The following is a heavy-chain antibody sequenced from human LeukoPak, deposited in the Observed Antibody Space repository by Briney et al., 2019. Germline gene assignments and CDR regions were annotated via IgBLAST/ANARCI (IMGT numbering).Heavy chain of an antibody. V-gene: IGHV4-39*01. Sequence: SETLSLTCTVSGGSISSGSYYWGWIRQPPGKGLEWIGSIYHSGSTYYNPSLKSRVTISVDTSKNQFSLKLSSVTAADTAVYYCGRTISNWFDPWGQGTLVTVSS. CDR3: GRTISNWFDP. D-gene: IGHD3-3*01. CDR2: IYHSGST. J-gene: IGHJ5*02. CDR1: GGSISSGSYY.